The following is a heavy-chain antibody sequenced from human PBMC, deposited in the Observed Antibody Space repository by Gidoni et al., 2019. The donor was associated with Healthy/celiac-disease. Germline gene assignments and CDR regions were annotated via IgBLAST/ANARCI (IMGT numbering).Heavy chain of an antibody. CDR3: AAEVEYCSSTSGYMGDY. J-gene: IGHJ4*02. Sequence: QMQLVQSGPEAKQPGTSVKVFCKASGFTFTSSAVQWVRQARGQRLEGIGWIVVGSGNTNYAQKVQERVTITRDMAKSTAYMELSSMRSEDTAVYYCAAEVEYCSSTSGYMGDYWGQGTLVTVSS. D-gene: IGHD2-2*02. CDR2: IVVGSGNT. CDR1: GFTFTSSA. V-gene: IGHV1-58*01.